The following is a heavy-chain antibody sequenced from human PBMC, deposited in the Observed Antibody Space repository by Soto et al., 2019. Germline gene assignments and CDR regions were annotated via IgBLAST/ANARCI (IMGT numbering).Heavy chain of an antibody. CDR2: IYYSGST. CDR3: ARRYGRYFDY. J-gene: IGHJ4*02. D-gene: IGHD4-17*01. V-gene: IGHV4-31*03. Sequence: TSETLSLTCTVSGGSISSGGYYWSWIRQHPGKGLEWIGYIYYSGSTYYNPSLKSRVTISVDTSKNQFSLKLSSVTAADTAVYYCARRYGRYFDYWGQGTLVTVSS. CDR1: GGSISSGGYY.